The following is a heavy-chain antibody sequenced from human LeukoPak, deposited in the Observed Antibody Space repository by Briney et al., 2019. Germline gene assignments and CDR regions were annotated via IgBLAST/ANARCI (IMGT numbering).Heavy chain of an antibody. Sequence: GASVKVSCKASGYTFTSYYMHWLRQATGQGPEWMGWMNPNSGNTGYAQKFQGRVTLTRNTSITTAYMELSSLKSDDTAVYYCARDQARPAPYYYYGMDVWGQGTTVTVSS. CDR2: MNPNSGNT. CDR1: GYTFTSYY. CDR3: ARDQARPAPYYYYGMDV. V-gene: IGHV1-8*03. D-gene: IGHD6-6*01. J-gene: IGHJ6*02.